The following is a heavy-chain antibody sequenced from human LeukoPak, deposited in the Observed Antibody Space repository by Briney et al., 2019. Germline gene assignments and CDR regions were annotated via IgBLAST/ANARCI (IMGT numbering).Heavy chain of an antibody. J-gene: IGHJ2*01. CDR1: GFTFSSYD. CDR2: IGIAGDT. D-gene: IGHD3-10*01. V-gene: IGHV3-13*01. CDR3: ARGQLVRAGYFDL. Sequence: GGSLRLSCAASGFTFSSYDIHWVRQVTGKGLEWVSAIGIAGDTYYLDSVKGRFTISRENAKNSLYLQMNSLRVGDTAVYYCARGQLVRAGYFDLWGRGTLVTVSS.